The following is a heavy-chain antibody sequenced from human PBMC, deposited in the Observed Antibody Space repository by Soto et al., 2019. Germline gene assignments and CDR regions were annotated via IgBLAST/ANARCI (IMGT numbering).Heavy chain of an antibody. CDR2: IYHSGST. V-gene: IGHV4-4*02. D-gene: IGHD2-15*01. J-gene: IGHJ3*02. Sequence: SETLSLTCAVSSGSISSSNWWSWVRQPPGKGLEWIGEIYHSGSTNYNPSLKSRVTISVDKSKNQFSLKLSSVTAADTAVYYCARWILGYCSGGSCSDDAFDIWGQGTMVTVSS. CDR1: SGSISSSNW. CDR3: ARWILGYCSGGSCSDDAFDI.